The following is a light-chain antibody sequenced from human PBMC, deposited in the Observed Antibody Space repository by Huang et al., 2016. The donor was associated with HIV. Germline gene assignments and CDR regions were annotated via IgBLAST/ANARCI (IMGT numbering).Light chain of an antibody. J-gene: IGKJ4*01. CDR1: QGISNY. V-gene: IGKV1-8*01. CDR2: GAS. CDR3: QQYYTFPRT. Sequence: AIQITQSPSSLSASTGDRVTITCRASQGISNYLAWYQQKPGKAPKLLIYGASALPSGVPSRFSGSGSGANFTLTISCLQSEDFASYFCQQYYTFPRTFGGGTRVEIK.